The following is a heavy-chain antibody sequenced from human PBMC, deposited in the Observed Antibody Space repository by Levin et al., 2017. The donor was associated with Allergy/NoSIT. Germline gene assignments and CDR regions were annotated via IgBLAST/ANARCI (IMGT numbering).Heavy chain of an antibody. CDR1: GFTFSNYA. Sequence: GESLKISCVASGFTFSNYAMTWVRQAPGKGLEWVSVISGSGASTYYSRTVRGRFTISRDNAKDTLYLEMNSLRAEDTALYYCTKAAGFTFYDSTSYSDGWGQGTQVTVTS. D-gene: IGHD4-17*01. V-gene: IGHV3-23*01. CDR2: ISGSGAST. J-gene: IGHJ4*02. CDR3: TKAAGFTFYDSTSYSDG.